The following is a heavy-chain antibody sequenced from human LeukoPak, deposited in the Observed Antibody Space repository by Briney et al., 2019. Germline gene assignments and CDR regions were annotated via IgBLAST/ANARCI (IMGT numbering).Heavy chain of an antibody. CDR3: AREGRLRYFDWLPGHDAFDI. Sequence: SETLSLTCTVSGGSISSYYWSWLRQPARKGLEGVGRIYTSGCTNYNPSLKSRVTISVDTSKTQSSLKLSSATAADTAVYYCAREGRLRYFDWLPGHDAFDIWGQGTMVTVSS. J-gene: IGHJ3*02. V-gene: IGHV4-4*07. D-gene: IGHD3-9*01. CDR1: GGSISSYY. CDR2: IYTSGCT.